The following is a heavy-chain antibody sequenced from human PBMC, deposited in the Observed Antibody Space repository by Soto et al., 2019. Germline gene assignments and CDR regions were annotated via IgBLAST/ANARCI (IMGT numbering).Heavy chain of an antibody. CDR2: ISGSGGNT. D-gene: IGHD7-27*01. CDR3: AKGLTGAPYYGMDV. V-gene: IGHV3-23*01. J-gene: IGHJ6*02. Sequence: EVQLLESGGGLVQPGGSLRLSCAASGFTFSSYAMSWVRQAPGKGLEWVSAISGSGGNTYYADSVKGRFTISRDNSKNTRYLQMNSLRAEDTAVYYCAKGLTGAPYYGMDVWGQGTTVTVSS. CDR1: GFTFSSYA.